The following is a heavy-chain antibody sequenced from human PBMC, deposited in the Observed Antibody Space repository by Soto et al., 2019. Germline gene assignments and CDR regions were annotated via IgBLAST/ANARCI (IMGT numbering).Heavy chain of an antibody. CDR1: GFTFSSYS. CDR3: ARRHIAAPYYYYYGMDV. J-gene: IGHJ6*02. V-gene: IGHV3-48*02. D-gene: IGHD6-6*01. CDR2: ISSSSSTI. Sequence: GGALRLSCAASGFTFSSYSMNWVRQAPGKGLEWVSYISSSSSTIYYADSVKGRFTISRDNAKNSLYLQMNSLRDEDTAVYYCARRHIAAPYYYYYGMDVWGQGTTVTVSS.